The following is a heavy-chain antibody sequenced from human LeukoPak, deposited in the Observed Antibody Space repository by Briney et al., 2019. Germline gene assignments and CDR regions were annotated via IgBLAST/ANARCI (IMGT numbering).Heavy chain of an antibody. V-gene: IGHV3-30*02. CDR3: AKDGHEDILVVPAALDY. CDR2: IRYDGSNK. J-gene: IGHJ4*02. Sequence: GGSLRLPCAASGFTFSSYGMHWVRQAPGKGLEWVAFIRYDGSNKYYADSVKGRFTISRDNSKNTLYLQMNSLRAEDTAVYYCAKDGHEDILVVPAALDYWGQGTLVTVSS. CDR1: GFTFSSYG. D-gene: IGHD2-2*01.